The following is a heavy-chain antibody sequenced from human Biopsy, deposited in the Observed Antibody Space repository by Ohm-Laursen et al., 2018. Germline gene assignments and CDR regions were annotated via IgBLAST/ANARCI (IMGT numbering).Heavy chain of an antibody. V-gene: IGHV1-69*06. CDR3: ATKLTGYFHH. CDR1: GGTFSRYG. D-gene: IGHD3-9*01. Sequence: GASMKVSCKAPGGTFSRYGINWVRQAPGQGLEWLGGNIPILGTGNYAQKFQGRVTVAADTSTSTATMELRSLRSDDTAVYYCATKLTGYFHHWGQGTLVTVSS. J-gene: IGHJ1*01. CDR2: NIPILGTG.